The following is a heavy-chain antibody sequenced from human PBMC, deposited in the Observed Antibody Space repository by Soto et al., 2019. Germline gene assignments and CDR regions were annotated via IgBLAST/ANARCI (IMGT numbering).Heavy chain of an antibody. CDR1: GFTFITST. V-gene: IGHV1-58*01. CDR2: IVVGSGNT. Sequence: SVKVSCKASGFTFITSTVQWVRQARGQPLEWLGWIVVGSGNTIYAQNFQERVTFTRDESTSTAYMELSSLRFEDTGVYYCAAGDYHDTRGYSPAYSGQGTLVP. J-gene: IGHJ4*02. D-gene: IGHD2-21*01. CDR3: AAGDYHDTRGYSPAY.